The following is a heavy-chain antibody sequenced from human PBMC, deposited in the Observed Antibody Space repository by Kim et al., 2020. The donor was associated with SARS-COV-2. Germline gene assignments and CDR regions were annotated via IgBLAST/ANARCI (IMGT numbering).Heavy chain of an antibody. J-gene: IGHJ4*02. CDR3: ASGLLWFGELLHPLDY. Sequence: SETLSLTCTVSGGSISSGSYYWSWIRQPAGKGLEWIGRIYTSGSTNYNPSLKSRVTISVDTSKNQFSLKLSSVTAADTAVYYCASGLLWFGELLHPLDYWGQGTLVTVSS. CDR2: IYTSGST. D-gene: IGHD3-10*01. CDR1: GGSISSGSYY. V-gene: IGHV4-61*02.